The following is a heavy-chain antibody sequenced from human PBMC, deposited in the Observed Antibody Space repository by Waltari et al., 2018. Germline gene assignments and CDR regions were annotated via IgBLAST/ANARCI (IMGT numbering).Heavy chain of an antibody. Sequence: QVQLQESGPGLVKPSETLSLTCAVSGYSISSGYYWGWVRQPPGKGLEWIGSIYHSGSTYYNPSLKSRVTISVDTSKNQFYLKLSSVTAADTAVYYCARDPGYYYDSSGYFLYWGQGTLVTVSS. V-gene: IGHV4-38-2*02. CDR1: GYSISSGYY. CDR3: ARDPGYYYDSSGYFLY. CDR2: IYHSGST. J-gene: IGHJ4*02. D-gene: IGHD3-22*01.